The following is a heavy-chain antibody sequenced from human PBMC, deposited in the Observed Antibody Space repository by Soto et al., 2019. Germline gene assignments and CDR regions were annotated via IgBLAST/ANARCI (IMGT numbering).Heavy chain of an antibody. CDR3: AREGGTGTGMDV. V-gene: IGHV3-30-3*01. Sequence: GGSLRLSCAASGFTFSSYAMHWVRQAPGKGLEWVAVISYDGSNKYYADSVKGRFTISRDNSKNTLYLQMNSLRAEDTAVYYCAREGGTGTGMDVWGQGTTVTVSS. J-gene: IGHJ6*02. CDR1: GFTFSSYA. D-gene: IGHD3-9*01. CDR2: ISYDGSNK.